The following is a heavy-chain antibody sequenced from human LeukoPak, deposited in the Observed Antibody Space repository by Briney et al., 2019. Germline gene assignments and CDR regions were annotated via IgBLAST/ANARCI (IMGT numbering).Heavy chain of an antibody. Sequence: GGSLRLSCAASGFTFSSSWMAWVRQAPGKGLEWVGNIKEDGTAKNYVVSVRGRFTISRDNAKNSLYLQMNSLRGEDTAVYYCARVGSYYYYYMDVWGKGTTVTVSS. D-gene: IGHD1-26*01. CDR1: GFTFSSSW. J-gene: IGHJ6*03. V-gene: IGHV3-7*01. CDR2: IKEDGTAK. CDR3: ARVGSYYYYYMDV.